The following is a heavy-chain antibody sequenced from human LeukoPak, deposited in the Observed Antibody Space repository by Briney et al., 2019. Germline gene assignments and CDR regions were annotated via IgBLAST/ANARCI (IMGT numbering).Heavy chain of an antibody. Sequence: GGSLRLSCEGSGFRSSGYWMHWVRQAPGKGLVWVSRIQGDERSASYGDSVRGRFTISKDNAKNILYLQMDSLRVEDTAVYYCVRGHTGTIFGVVPVNPLGYWGQGTLVTVSS. CDR1: GFRSSGYW. V-gene: IGHV3-74*01. J-gene: IGHJ4*02. CDR2: IQGDERSA. D-gene: IGHD3-3*01. CDR3: VRGHTGTIFGVVPVNPLGY.